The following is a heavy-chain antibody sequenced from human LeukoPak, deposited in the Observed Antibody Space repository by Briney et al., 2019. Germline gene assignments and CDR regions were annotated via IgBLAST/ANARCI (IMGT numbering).Heavy chain of an antibody. CDR1: GFTFSSNA. Sequence: GGSLRLSCAASGFTFSSNAMSWVRQAPGKGLEWVSAVSGSGGSTYYADSVKGRFTISRDYTKNSLYLQMNSLRADATAVYSCAKDQMLVAPTGFDYWGQGTLVTVSS. J-gene: IGHJ4*02. D-gene: IGHD3-22*01. CDR2: VSGSGGST. CDR3: AKDQMLVAPTGFDY. V-gene: IGHV3-23*01.